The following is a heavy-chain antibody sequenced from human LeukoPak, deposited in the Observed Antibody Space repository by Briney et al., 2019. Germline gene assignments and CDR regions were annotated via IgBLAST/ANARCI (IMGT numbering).Heavy chain of an antibody. D-gene: IGHD3-9*01. Sequence: PGGSLRLSCAASGFTFSSYGMHWVRQAPGKGLEWVAFIRYDGSNKYYADSVKGRFTISRDNSKNTLYLQMNSLRAEDTAVYYCAKDAERYFDYYYYYMDVWGKGTTVTISS. CDR2: IRYDGSNK. CDR3: AKDAERYFDYYYYYMDV. CDR1: GFTFSSYG. J-gene: IGHJ6*03. V-gene: IGHV3-30*02.